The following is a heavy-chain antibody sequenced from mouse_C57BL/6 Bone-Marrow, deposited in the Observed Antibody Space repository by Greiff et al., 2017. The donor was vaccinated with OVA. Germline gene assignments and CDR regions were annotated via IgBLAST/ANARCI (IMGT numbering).Heavy chain of an antibody. V-gene: IGHV1-64*01. Sequence: QVQLQQPGAELVKPGASVKLSCKASGYTFTSYWMHWVKQRPGQGLEWIGMIHPNSGSTNYNEKFKSKATLTVDKSSSTAYMQLSSLTSEDSAVYYCARSDLLGWFAYWGQGTLVTGSA. CDR2: IHPNSGST. CDR3: ARSDLLGWFAY. CDR1: GYTFTSYW. D-gene: IGHD4-1*01. J-gene: IGHJ3*01.